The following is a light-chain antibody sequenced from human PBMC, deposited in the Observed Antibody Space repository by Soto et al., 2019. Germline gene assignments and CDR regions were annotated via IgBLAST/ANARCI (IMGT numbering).Light chain of an antibody. J-gene: IGKJ2*01. CDR1: QSVNSNY. V-gene: IGKV3-20*01. Sequence: DILLTQSPGTLSLSPGERATLSCRASQSVNSNYLAWYQQKPGQAPRLLIFGASTRATGISDRFRGSGSGTDFTLTINRLEPEDFAVYYCQQYGRTFGQGTKVDIK. CDR2: GAS. CDR3: QQYGRT.